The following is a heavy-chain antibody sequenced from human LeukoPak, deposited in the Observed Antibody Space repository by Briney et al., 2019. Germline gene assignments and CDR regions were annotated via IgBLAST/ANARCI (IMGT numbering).Heavy chain of an antibody. CDR2: ISYDGSNE. CDR3: VGPDSQFDC. CDR1: GFTFSSYG. D-gene: IGHD3-10*01. V-gene: IGHV3-30*03. Sequence: GGSLRLSCAASGFTFSSYGMHWVRQAPGKGLEWVAVISYDGSNEYYTDSVKGRFTIPRDNAKNSLYLQMNNLRAEDTAVYYCVGPDSQFDCWGQGTLVTVSS. J-gene: IGHJ4*02.